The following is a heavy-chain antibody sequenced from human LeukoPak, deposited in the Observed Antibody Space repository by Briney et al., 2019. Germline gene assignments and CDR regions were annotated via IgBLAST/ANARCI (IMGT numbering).Heavy chain of an antibody. CDR2: IYYSGST. Sequence: SETLSLTCTVSGGSISSGGYYWRWIRQRPGKGLEWIGYIYYSGSTYYNPSLKSRVTISVDTSKNQFSLKLSSVTAADTAVYYCARVALGDGYNCDYWGQGTLVTVSS. D-gene: IGHD5-24*01. CDR1: GGSISSGGYY. J-gene: IGHJ4*02. V-gene: IGHV4-31*03. CDR3: ARVALGDGYNCDY.